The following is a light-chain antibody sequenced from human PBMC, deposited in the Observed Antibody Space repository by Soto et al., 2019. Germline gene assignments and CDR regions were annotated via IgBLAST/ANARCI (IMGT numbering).Light chain of an antibody. CDR2: AAS. J-gene: IGKJ2*01. CDR1: QVISSW. CDR3: LHDYNYPYT. Sequence: DIQMTQSPSSVSASVVDRVTITFRASQVISSWLAWYQQKPGKAPKLLIYAASTLQSGVPSRFSGSGSGTDFTLTISSLQPEDFATYFCLHDYNYPYTFGQGTKVDI. V-gene: IGKV1-12*01.